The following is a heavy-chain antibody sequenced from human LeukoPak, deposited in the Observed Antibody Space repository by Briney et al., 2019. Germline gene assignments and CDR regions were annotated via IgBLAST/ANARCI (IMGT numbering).Heavy chain of an antibody. CDR2: IYHSGST. D-gene: IGHD3-22*01. Sequence: SETLSLTCAVSGGSISSSNWWSWVRQPPGKGLEWIGEIYHSGSTNYNPSLKSRVTISVDKSKNQFSLKLSSVTAADTAVYYCARAYQSGDYYDSSGSFDYWGQGTLVTVSS. V-gene: IGHV4-4*02. J-gene: IGHJ4*02. CDR1: GGSISSSNW. CDR3: ARAYQSGDYYDSSGSFDY.